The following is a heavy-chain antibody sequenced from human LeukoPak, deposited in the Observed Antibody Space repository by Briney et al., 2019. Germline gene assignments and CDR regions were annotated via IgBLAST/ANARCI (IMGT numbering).Heavy chain of an antibody. J-gene: IGHJ4*02. Sequence: SETLSLTCTVPGGSISSSSYYWGWIRQPPGKGLEWIGSIYYSGSTYYNPSLKSRVTISVDTSKNQFSLKLSSVTAADTAVYYCAIGSWYVYWGQGTLVTVSS. D-gene: IGHD6-13*01. V-gene: IGHV4-39*01. CDR3: AIGSWYVY. CDR2: IYYSGST. CDR1: GGSISSSSYY.